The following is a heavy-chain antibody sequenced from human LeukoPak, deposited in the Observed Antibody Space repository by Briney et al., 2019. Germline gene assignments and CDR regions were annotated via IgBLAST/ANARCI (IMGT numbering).Heavy chain of an antibody. J-gene: IGHJ5*02. D-gene: IGHD5-24*01. V-gene: IGHV4-61*01. CDR1: GDSVSSSPYY. CDR2: TFSTST. CDR3: ARYKFHNYFDP. Sequence: SETLSLTCSVSGDSVSSSPYYWGWLRQPPGKGLERIGNTFSTSTLYNASLRSRVTILVDTSKNQFSLKLTSATAADTAIYYCARYKFHNYFDPWGQGTLVGVSS.